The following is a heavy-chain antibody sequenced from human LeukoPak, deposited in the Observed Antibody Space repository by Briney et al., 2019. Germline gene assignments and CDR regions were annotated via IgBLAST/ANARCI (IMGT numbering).Heavy chain of an antibody. CDR3: AKDREQLWLQKNYFDY. Sequence: GGSLRLSCAASGFTFSSYGMHRVREAPGKELEWVAFIRYDGSNKYYADSVKGRFTISRDNSNNTLYLQMNSLRAEDTAVYYCAKDREQLWLQKNYFDYWGQGTLVTVSS. D-gene: IGHD5-18*01. J-gene: IGHJ4*02. CDR1: GFTFSSYG. V-gene: IGHV3-30*02. CDR2: IRYDGSNK.